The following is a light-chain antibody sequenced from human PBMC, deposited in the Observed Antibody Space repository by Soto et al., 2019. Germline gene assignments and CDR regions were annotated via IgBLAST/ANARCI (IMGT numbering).Light chain of an antibody. CDR3: QELNPSSRT. CDR2: ASS. V-gene: IGKV1-9*01. J-gene: IGKJ2*01. Sequence: DIQLTQSPSFLSAFFGDRVTITCRASQPMRSSLAWNQQKPAQAPKLLLYASSTLQSGRPSRCSGTGSGTEFTVTVSNLEPHDFATYYRQELNPSSRTFGPGTKLQI. CDR1: QPMRSS.